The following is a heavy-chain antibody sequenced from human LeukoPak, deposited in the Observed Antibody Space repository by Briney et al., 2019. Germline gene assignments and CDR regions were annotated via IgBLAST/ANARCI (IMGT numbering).Heavy chain of an antibody. D-gene: IGHD6-19*01. Sequence: SVKVSCKASGGTFSRYAISWVRQAPGQGLEWMGGIIPMFGIANYAQKFQGRVTITADESTITAYMELSSLRSEDTAVYYCARDRPYTGGWRGFDYWGQGTLVTVSS. CDR3: ARDRPYTGGWRGFDY. J-gene: IGHJ4*02. V-gene: IGHV1-69*13. CDR1: GGTFSRYA. CDR2: IIPMFGIA.